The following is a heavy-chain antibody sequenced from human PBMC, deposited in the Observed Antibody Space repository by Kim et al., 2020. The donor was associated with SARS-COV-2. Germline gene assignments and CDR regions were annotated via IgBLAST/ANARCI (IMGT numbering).Heavy chain of an antibody. D-gene: IGHD3-3*01. CDR3: ASLLKTEAYYDFWSGYFDY. J-gene: IGHJ4*02. Sequence: GRFTISRDNSKNTLYLQMNSLRAEDTAVYYCASLLKTEAYYDFWSGYFDYWGQGTLVTVSS. V-gene: IGHV3-30*01.